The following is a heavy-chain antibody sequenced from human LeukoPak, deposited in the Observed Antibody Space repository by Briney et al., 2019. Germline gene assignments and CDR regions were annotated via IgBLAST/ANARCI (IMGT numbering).Heavy chain of an antibody. CDR3: ARVIVAGTPRFKILYYFDY. CDR2: IYYSGST. V-gene: IGHV4-61*01. CDR1: GGSVSSGSYY. D-gene: IGHD6-19*01. J-gene: IGHJ4*02. Sequence: PSETLSLTCTVSGGSVSSGSYYWSWIRQPPGKGLEWIGYIYYSGSTSYNPSLKSRVTISVDTSKNQFSLKLSSVTAADTAVYYCARVIVAGTPRFKILYYFDYWGQGTLVTVSS.